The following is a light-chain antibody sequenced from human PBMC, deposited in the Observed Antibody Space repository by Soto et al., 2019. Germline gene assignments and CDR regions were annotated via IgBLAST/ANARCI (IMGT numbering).Light chain of an antibody. CDR2: DAS. J-gene: IGKJ2*01. Sequence: IVLTQSPATLSLSPGEGATLSCRASQTVSNFLAWYQQKPGQAPRLLIYDASKRATGIPARFSGSGSGTDFTLTISRLEPEDFAVYFCQQTYMVPYTFGQGTKVEI. V-gene: IGKV3-11*01. CDR1: QTVSNF. CDR3: QQTYMVPYT.